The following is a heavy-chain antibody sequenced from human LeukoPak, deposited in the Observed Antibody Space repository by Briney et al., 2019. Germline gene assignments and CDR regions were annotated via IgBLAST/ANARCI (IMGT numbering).Heavy chain of an antibody. CDR1: GYTFTGYY. Sequence: ASVTVSFKASGYTFTGYYMHWVRQAPGQGLEWMGWINPNSGGTNYAQRFQGRVTMTRDTSISTAYMELSRLRSDDTAVYYCAKNSLTGKLGAFDIWGQGTMVTVSS. CDR2: INPNSGGT. J-gene: IGHJ3*02. D-gene: IGHD4-23*01. CDR3: AKNSLTGKLGAFDI. V-gene: IGHV1-2*02.